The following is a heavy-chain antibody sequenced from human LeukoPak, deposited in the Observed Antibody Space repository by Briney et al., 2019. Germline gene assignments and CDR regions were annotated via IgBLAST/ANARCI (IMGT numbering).Heavy chain of an antibody. Sequence: GGSLRLSCAASGFTFSSYDMHWVRQAPGKGLEWVAVISYDGSNKYYADSVKGRFTISRDNSKNTLYLQMNSLRAEDTAVYYCATEEVTIRGNYFDYWGQGTLVTVSS. J-gene: IGHJ4*02. CDR1: GFTFSSYD. D-gene: IGHD4-17*01. CDR2: ISYDGSNK. CDR3: ATEEVTIRGNYFDY. V-gene: IGHV3-30*03.